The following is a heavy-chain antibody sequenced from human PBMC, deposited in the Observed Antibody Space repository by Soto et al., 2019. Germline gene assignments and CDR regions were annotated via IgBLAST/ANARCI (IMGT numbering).Heavy chain of an antibody. CDR2: IFWDDEK. Sequence: QITLKESGPTLVKPTQTLTLTCSFSGFSLTTSGVGVGWVRQSPEKALEWLALIFWDDEKRYSPSLRSRLTIAKDTSKNQVVLTLTNVEPVDTATYYCARILTATGGHFDSWGQGALVTVSS. CDR1: GFSLTTSGVG. CDR3: ARILTATGGHFDS. D-gene: IGHD2-8*02. J-gene: IGHJ4*02. V-gene: IGHV2-5*02.